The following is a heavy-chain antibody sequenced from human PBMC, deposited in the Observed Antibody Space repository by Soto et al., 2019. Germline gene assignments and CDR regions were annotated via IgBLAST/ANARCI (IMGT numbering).Heavy chain of an antibody. J-gene: IGHJ6*02. CDR3: ARDSPPLGYCSSTSCYPYGMDV. Sequence: QPGGSLRLSCAASGFTFSSYWMHWVRQAPGKGLVWVSRINSDGSSTSYADSVKGRFTISRDNAKNTLYLQMNSLRAEDTAVYYCARDSPPLGYCSSTSCYPYGMDVWGQGTTVTVSS. CDR2: INSDGSST. D-gene: IGHD2-2*01. V-gene: IGHV3-74*01. CDR1: GFTFSSYW.